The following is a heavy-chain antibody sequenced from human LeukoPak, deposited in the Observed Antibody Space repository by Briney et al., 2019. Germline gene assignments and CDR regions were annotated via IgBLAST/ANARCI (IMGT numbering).Heavy chain of an antibody. V-gene: IGHV3-15*01. D-gene: IGHD1-26*01. CDR1: GFTFSNAW. CDR3: TTETLDGGSPHY. J-gene: IGHJ4*02. Sequence: GGSLRLSCAAPGFTFSNAWMSWVRQAPGKGLEWGGRIKSKTDGGTTDYAAPVKGRLTISRDDSKNRRYLQMNSLKTEDTAVYYCTTETLDGGSPHYWGQGTLVTVCS. CDR2: IKSKTDGGTT.